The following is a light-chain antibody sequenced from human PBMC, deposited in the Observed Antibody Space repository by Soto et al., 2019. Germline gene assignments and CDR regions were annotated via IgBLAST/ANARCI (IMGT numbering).Light chain of an antibody. V-gene: IGKV3-20*01. CDR2: GAS. CDR1: QSVSSY. J-gene: IGKJ1*01. CDR3: QQYGSSGT. Sequence: VLTQSPGTLSLSPGERATPSCRASQSVSSYLAWYQQKPGQAPRLLIYGASNRATGIPDRFSGSGSGTDFTLTISRLEPEDFAVYYCQQYGSSGTFGQGTKVDIK.